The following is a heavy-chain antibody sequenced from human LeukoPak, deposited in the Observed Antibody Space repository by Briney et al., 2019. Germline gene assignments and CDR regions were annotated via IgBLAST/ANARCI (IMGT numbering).Heavy chain of an antibody. CDR1: VFTFSNAW. CDR3: TTERRESSGWFNWCFDY. CDR2: VKAKDDGGKI. J-gene: IGHJ4*02. Sequence: GGSLRLSCEVSVFTFSNAWMSWVRQAPGRGVEWGGRVKAKDDGGKIDYGAPVKGRFSISRDDSKNTLYLQMDNLNTGDTAVYYCTTERRESSGWFNWCFDYWGQGTLVTVSS. V-gene: IGHV3-15*01. D-gene: IGHD6-19*01.